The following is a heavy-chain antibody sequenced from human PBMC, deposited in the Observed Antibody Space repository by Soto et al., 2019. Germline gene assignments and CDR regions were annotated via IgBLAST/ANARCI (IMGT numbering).Heavy chain of an antibody. D-gene: IGHD5-12*01. Sequence: SSETLSLTCNVSGGSISSHYWSWIRQPPGKGLEWIGYIYYSGSTNYNPSLKSRVTISVDTSKNQFSLKLSSVTAEDTAVYYCAKGGNYGGYDYFDYWGQGSPVTVSS. V-gene: IGHV4-59*11. CDR2: IYYSGST. CDR1: GGSISSHY. CDR3: AKGGNYGGYDYFDY. J-gene: IGHJ4*02.